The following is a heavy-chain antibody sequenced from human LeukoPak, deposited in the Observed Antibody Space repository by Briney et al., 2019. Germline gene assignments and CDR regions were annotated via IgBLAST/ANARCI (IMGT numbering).Heavy chain of an antibody. V-gene: IGHV1-2*02. D-gene: IGHD6-19*01. CDR2: INPNNGDT. Sequence: ASVKVSCKTSGYTFSGYYMHWVRQAPGQGLEWMGWINPNNGDTNYAQKFAGRVTLTRDTSISTAYMELSRLISDDTAVYYCARVGSSGWYVHPTLDYWGQGTLVTVSS. CDR3: ARVGSSGWYVHPTLDY. CDR1: GYTFSGYY. J-gene: IGHJ4*02.